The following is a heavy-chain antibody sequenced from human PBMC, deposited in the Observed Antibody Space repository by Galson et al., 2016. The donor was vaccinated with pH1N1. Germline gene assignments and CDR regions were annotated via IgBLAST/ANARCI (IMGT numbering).Heavy chain of an antibody. CDR1: GYTFTTQY. J-gene: IGHJ4*02. CDR2: IDPSGGST. Sequence: SVKVSCKASGYTFTTQYVNWVQQAPGQGLEWLGVIDPSGGSTTYAQKFQGRVTVTVDTSTSTVYMELSSLRSDDTAMYYCARGGYWVYWGQGTLVTVSS. CDR3: ARGGYWVY. V-gene: IGHV1-46*01. D-gene: IGHD3-22*01.